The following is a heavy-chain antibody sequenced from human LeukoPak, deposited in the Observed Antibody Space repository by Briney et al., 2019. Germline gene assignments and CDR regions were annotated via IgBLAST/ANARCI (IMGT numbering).Heavy chain of an antibody. CDR3: ARDQLGVANY. CDR1: GFTFSSYS. Sequence: PGGSLRLSCAASGFTFSSYSMNWVRQAPGKGLEWVSSISGSSSYIYYADSVKGRFTISRDNAKNSLYLQMNSLRAEDTAMYYCARDQLGVANYWGQGTLVTVSS. D-gene: IGHD2-8*01. J-gene: IGHJ4*02. V-gene: IGHV3-21*01. CDR2: ISGSSSYI.